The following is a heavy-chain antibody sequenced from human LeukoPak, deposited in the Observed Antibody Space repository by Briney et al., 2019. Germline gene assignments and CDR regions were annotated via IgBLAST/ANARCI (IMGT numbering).Heavy chain of an antibody. D-gene: IGHD1-14*01. V-gene: IGHV1-69*06. CDR2: IIPISGTA. J-gene: IGHJ4*02. CDR1: GGTFSSYA. CDR3: AGSYNTYCAQDY. Sequence: SVKVSCKASGGTFSSYAISWVRQAPGQGPEWIGGIIPISGTAKYAQKLQGRVTISADMSTGTAYMELSSLSSEDTAVYYCAGSYNTYCAQDYWGQGALVTVSS.